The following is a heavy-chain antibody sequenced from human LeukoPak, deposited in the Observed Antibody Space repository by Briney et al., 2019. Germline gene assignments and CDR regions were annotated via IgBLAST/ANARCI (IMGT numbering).Heavy chain of an antibody. D-gene: IGHD4-17*01. CDR3: ARGHYGEADY. J-gene: IGHJ4*02. CDR2: IYYSRNT. CDR1: GGSISSYY. V-gene: IGHV4-59*01. Sequence: SETLSLTCTVSGGSISSYYWSWIRQPPGKGLGWNGYIYYSRNTNYTTSLKSPVTISVDTSKNQFTLKLSSVTAADTAVYYCARGHYGEADYWGQGTLVTVSS.